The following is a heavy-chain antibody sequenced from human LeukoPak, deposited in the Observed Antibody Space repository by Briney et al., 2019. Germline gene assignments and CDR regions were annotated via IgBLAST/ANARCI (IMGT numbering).Heavy chain of an antibody. V-gene: IGHV3-30*18. CDR3: AKVPVA. CDR2: ISYDGSNK. Sequence: GGSLRLSCAASGFTFSSYGMHWVRQAPGKGLEWVAVISYDGSNKCYADSVKGRFTISRDNSKNTLYLQMNSLRAEDTAVYYCAKVPVAWGQGTLVTVSS. D-gene: IGHD2-15*01. CDR1: GFTFSSYG. J-gene: IGHJ4*02.